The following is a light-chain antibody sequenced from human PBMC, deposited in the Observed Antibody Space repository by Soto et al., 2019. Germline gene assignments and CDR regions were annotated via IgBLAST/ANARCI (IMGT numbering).Light chain of an antibody. CDR3: HQYNSWPPGT. Sequence: DIQMTQSPSSLSASIGDRVTITCRVSQSISSWLAWYQQKPGKAPKLLIYDASSLESGVPSRFSGSGSGTEFTLTISSLQSEDFALYYCHQYNSWPPGTFGQGTKVDIK. CDR2: DAS. V-gene: IGKV1-5*01. J-gene: IGKJ2*01. CDR1: QSISSW.